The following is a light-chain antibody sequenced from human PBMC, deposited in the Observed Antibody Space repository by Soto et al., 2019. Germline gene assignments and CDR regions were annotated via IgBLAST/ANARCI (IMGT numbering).Light chain of an antibody. Sequence: DIQMIQSPSTLSASVGDRVTITCRASQSISSWLAWYQQKPGKAPKLLLYKASSLESGVPSRFSGSGSGTEFTLTISSLQPDGFATYYCQQYNSYSWTFGQGTKVDIK. CDR3: QQYNSYSWT. CDR1: QSISSW. J-gene: IGKJ1*01. CDR2: KAS. V-gene: IGKV1-5*03.